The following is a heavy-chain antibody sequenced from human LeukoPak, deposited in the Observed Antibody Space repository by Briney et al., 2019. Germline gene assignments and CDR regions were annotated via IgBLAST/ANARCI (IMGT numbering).Heavy chain of an antibody. Sequence: GGSLRLSCAASGFTFSYYYMSWIRQAPGKGLEWVSYISSSGSTIYYADSVKGRFTISRDNAKNSLYLQMNSLRAEDTAVYYCARDYQRVRGVIPNYFDYWGQGTLVTVSS. CDR1: GFTFSYYY. V-gene: IGHV3-11*01. CDR2: ISSSGSTI. D-gene: IGHD3-10*01. CDR3: ARDYQRVRGVIPNYFDY. J-gene: IGHJ4*02.